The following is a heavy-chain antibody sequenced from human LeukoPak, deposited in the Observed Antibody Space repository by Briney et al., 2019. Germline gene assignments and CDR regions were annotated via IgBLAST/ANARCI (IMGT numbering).Heavy chain of an antibody. CDR1: GYTFTSYG. D-gene: IGHD3-10*01. CDR3: ARSPFYNGGSDY. Sequence: GASVKVSCKASGYTFTSYGISWVRQAPGQGLEWMGIIICSSGSTDYAQKFQGRVTMTRDMSTSTVYMELSSLKSEDTAVYYCARSPFYNGGSDYWGQGTLVTVSS. J-gene: IGHJ4*02. CDR2: IICSSGST. V-gene: IGHV1-46*01.